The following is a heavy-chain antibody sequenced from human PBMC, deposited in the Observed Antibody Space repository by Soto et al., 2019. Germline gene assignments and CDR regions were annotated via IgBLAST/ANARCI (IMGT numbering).Heavy chain of an antibody. CDR2: ILVGGNT. CDR1: GFTCSSYD. D-gene: IGHD2-8*02. J-gene: IGHJ3*02. Sequence: GGSLRLSCAASGFTCSSYDMSWVRQAPGKGLEWVSTILVGGNTYYADSVKGRFTISRDNSKNTLYLQMNSLTAGDTAAYYCAKATATGGGAFDICGQGTMVTVSS. V-gene: IGHV3-23*01. CDR3: AKATATGGGAFDI.